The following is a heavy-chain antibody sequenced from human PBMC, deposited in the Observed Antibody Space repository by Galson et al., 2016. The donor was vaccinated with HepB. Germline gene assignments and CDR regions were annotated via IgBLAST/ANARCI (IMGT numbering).Heavy chain of an antibody. CDR1: GYIFTDYY. D-gene: IGHD6-19*01. V-gene: IGHV1-69-2*01. Sequence: VKVSCKASGYIFTDYYIHWIQQAPGKGLEWLGFVDPEDGETLYAEKIRGRVSMTADTSSDTAYMELNSLRSEDTAIYFCSTLRSGGRFAYWGQGTLVTVSS. CDR3: STLRSGGRFAY. J-gene: IGHJ4*02. CDR2: VDPEDGET.